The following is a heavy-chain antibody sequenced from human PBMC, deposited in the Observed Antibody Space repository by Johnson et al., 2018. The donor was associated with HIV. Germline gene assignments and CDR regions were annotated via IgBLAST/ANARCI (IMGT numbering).Heavy chain of an antibody. V-gene: IGHV3-30*03. D-gene: IGHD6-13*01. CDR2: ISYDGRNK. Sequence: QVQLVESGGGVVQPGRSLRLSCAASGFIFSGFGLHWVRQAPGKGLEWVASISYDGRNKYYVDSVKGRFTISRDNAKNSLYLQMNSLRAEDTAVYYCVTPVAAAGPDAFDIWGQGTMVTVSS. CDR3: VTPVAAAGPDAFDI. CDR1: GFIFSGFG. J-gene: IGHJ3*02.